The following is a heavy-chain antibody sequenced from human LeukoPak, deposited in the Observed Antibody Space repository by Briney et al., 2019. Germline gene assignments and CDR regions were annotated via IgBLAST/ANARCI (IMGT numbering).Heavy chain of an antibody. V-gene: IGHV3-33*01. Sequence: GGSLRLSCAVSGFTFSSYGMHWVRQAPGKGLEWVAVMYYDGISKYYADSVKGRFTISRDNSKNTLYLQMNSLRLEDTAVYYCARDYYCSGGSCLYFDYWGQGTLVTVSS. CDR1: GFTFSSYG. CDR3: ARDYYCSGGSCLYFDY. J-gene: IGHJ4*02. D-gene: IGHD2-15*01. CDR2: MYYDGISK.